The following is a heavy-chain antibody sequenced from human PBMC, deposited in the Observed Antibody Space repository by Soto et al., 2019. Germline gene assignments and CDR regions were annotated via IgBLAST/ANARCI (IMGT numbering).Heavy chain of an antibody. D-gene: IGHD3-10*01. V-gene: IGHV3-30*18. J-gene: IGHJ6*02. Sequence: GSLRLACEASVFTFSKYGMQWVREAPGKGLEWVAVISYDGYLKYYVDSVKGRFTVARDNSKNTLFLEMNSLRVEDTAVYFCAKDFKVSGSHYGTLNYYYGMDVWGQGTTVTVSS. CDR1: VFTFSKYG. CDR2: ISYDGYLK. CDR3: AKDFKVSGSHYGTLNYYYGMDV.